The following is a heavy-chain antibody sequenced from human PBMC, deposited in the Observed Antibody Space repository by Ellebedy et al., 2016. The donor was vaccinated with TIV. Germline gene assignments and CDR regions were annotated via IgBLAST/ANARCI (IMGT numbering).Heavy chain of an antibody. Sequence: PGGSLRLSCAASGFSFRSYWMSWVRQAPGKGLEWVANIYQDGSDQYYVDSVKGRFTISSDNANNLLFLQMNSLRAEDTGMYYCARRGSYGDYSVQVNSWFDLWGQGTLVTVS. V-gene: IGHV3-7*01. CDR3: ARRGSYGDYSVQVNSWFDL. CDR2: IYQDGSDQ. CDR1: GFSFRSYW. D-gene: IGHD4-17*01. J-gene: IGHJ5*02.